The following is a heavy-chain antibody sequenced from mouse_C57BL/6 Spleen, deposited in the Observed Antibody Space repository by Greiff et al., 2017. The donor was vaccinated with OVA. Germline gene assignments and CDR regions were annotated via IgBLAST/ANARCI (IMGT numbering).Heavy chain of an antibody. J-gene: IGHJ2*01. D-gene: IGHD2-2*01. CDR1: GFTFSDYG. Sequence: EVKLVESGGGLVKPGGSLKLSCAASGFTFSDYGMHWVRQAPEKGLEWVAYISSGSSTIYYADTVKGRFTISRDNAKNTLFLQMTSLESEDTAMYYSARLSYGYADYWGQGTTLTVSS. CDR3: ARLSYGYADY. V-gene: IGHV5-17*01. CDR2: ISSGSSTI.